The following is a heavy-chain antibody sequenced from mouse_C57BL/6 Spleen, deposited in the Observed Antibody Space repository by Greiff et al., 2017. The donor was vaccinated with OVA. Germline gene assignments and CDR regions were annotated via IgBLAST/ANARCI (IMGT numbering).Heavy chain of an antibody. V-gene: IGHV1-53*01. Sequence: VQLQQPGTELVKPGASVKLSCKASGYTFTSYWMHWVKQRPGQGLEWIGNINPSNGGTNYNEKFKSKATLTVDKSSSTAYMQLSSLTAEDSAVYYCAREGSDGYRFDYWGQGTTLTVSS. CDR1: GYTFTSYW. D-gene: IGHD2-3*01. CDR3: AREGSDGYRFDY. CDR2: INPSNGGT. J-gene: IGHJ2*01.